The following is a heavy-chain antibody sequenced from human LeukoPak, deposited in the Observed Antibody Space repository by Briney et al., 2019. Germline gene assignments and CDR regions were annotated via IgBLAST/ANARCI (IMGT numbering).Heavy chain of an antibody. J-gene: IGHJ4*02. CDR1: GYTFTTYY. Sequence: ASEKVSCKASGYTFTTYYMHWVRQAPGQGLEWMAIINPSGGSTSYAQKFQGRVTMTRDTSTSTVYMELSSLRSEDTAVYYCARDVFSSGYYVGRYYFDYWGQGTLVTVSS. V-gene: IGHV1-46*01. CDR3: ARDVFSSGYYVGRYYFDY. CDR2: INPSGGST. D-gene: IGHD3-22*01.